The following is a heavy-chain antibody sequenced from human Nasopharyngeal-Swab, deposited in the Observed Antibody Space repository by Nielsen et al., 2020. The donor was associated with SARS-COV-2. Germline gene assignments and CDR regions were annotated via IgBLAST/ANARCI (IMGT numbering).Heavy chain of an antibody. CDR1: GYTFSGYF. CDR2: INPNGGVT. J-gene: IGHJ4*02. V-gene: IGHV1-2*06. Sequence: ASVKVSCKASGYTFSGYFIHWFRQAPGQGLEWMGRINPNGGVTNYAQKFQVRVTMTRDTSISTVNMQLNRLSPDDTAVYYCARDRSATFNYYNFWTGPDYWGQGTLVTVSS. CDR3: ARDRSATFNYYNFWTGPDY. D-gene: IGHD3/OR15-3a*01.